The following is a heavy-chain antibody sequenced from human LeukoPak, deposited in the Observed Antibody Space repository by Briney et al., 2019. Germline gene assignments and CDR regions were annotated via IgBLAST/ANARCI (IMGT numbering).Heavy chain of an antibody. V-gene: IGHV4-59*01. CDR2: IYYSGYT. CDR1: GGSISSYY. D-gene: IGHD5-18*01. J-gene: IGHJ3*02. CDR3: ASDTAMVIWDAFDI. Sequence: PSETLSLTCTVSGGSISSYYWSWIRQPPGKGLEWIGYIYYSGYTNYNPSLKSRVTISVDTSKNQFSLKLSSVTAADTAVYYCASDTAMVIWDAFDIWGQGTMVTVSS.